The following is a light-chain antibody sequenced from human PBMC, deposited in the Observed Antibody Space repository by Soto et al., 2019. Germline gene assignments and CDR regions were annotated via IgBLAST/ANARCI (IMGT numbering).Light chain of an antibody. Sequence: EIVMTQSPATLSVSPGERATLSCRASQSVSSNLAWYQQKPGQAPRLLIYGASTRATGIPARFSGSGSGTEFTLTISSLQSEDFAVYYCQQYNKWPPYPFGQVTKLEIK. CDR1: QSVSSN. CDR3: QQYNKWPPYP. V-gene: IGKV3-15*01. J-gene: IGKJ2*01. CDR2: GAS.